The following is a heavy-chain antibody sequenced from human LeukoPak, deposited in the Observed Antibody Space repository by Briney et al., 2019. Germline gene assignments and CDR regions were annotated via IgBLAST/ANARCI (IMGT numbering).Heavy chain of an antibody. CDR1: GFTFSSYS. V-gene: IGHV3-48*01. J-gene: IGHJ4*02. CDR2: ISSSSSTI. Sequence: GGSLRLSCAASGFTFSSYSMNWVRQAPGKGLEWVSYISSSSSTIYYADSVKGRFTISRDNAKNSLYLQMNSLRAEDTAVYYCAKTRGYSYGYVGDFDYWGRGTLVTISS. CDR3: AKTRGYSYGYVGDFDY. D-gene: IGHD5-18*01.